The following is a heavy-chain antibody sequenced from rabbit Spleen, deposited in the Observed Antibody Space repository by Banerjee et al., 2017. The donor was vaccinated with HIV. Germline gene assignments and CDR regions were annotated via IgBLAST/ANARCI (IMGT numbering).Heavy chain of an antibody. Sequence: QSLEESGGDLVKPGASLTLTCTASGFSFSSSYWICWVRQAPGKGLECIGCIYAGSSGSTYYASWAKGRFTISKTSSTTATLQMTSLTAADTATYFCARETSSGWGIVSFYFSLWGPGTLVTVS. D-gene: IGHD4-1*01. CDR3: ARETSSGWGIVSFYFSL. CDR1: GFSFSSSYW. CDR2: IYAGSSGST. J-gene: IGHJ4*01. V-gene: IGHV1S40*01.